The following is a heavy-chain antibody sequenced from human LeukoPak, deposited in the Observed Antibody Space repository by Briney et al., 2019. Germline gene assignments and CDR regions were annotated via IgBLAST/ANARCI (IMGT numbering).Heavy chain of an antibody. J-gene: IGHJ4*02. CDR1: GFTFSSYA. CDR2: ISGSGGST. V-gene: IGHV3-23*01. D-gene: IGHD6-19*01. CDR3: AKCREGIAVAGVFDY. Sequence: PGGSLRLSCAASGFTFSSYAMSWVRQAPGKGLEWVSAISGSGGSTYYADSVKGRFTISRDNSKNTLYPQMNSLRAEDTAVYYCAKCREGIAVAGVFDYWGQGTLVTVSS.